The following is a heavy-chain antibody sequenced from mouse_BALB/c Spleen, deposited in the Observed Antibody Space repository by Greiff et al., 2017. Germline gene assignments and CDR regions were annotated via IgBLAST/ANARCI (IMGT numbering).Heavy chain of an antibody. V-gene: IGHV2-9*02. Sequence: QVQLKESGPGLVAPSQSLSITCTVSGFSLTSYGVHWVRQPPGKGLEWLGVIWAGGSTNYNSALMSRLSISKDNSKSQVFLKMNSLQTDDTAMYYCASYDYDGGAMDYWGQGTSVTVSS. J-gene: IGHJ4*01. CDR2: IWAGGST. CDR3: ASYDYDGGAMDY. D-gene: IGHD2-4*01. CDR1: GFSLTSYG.